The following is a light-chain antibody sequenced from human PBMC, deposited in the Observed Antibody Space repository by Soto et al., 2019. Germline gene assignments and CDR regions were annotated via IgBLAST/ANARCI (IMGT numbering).Light chain of an antibody. CDR3: AAWDNSLNAYV. V-gene: IGLV1-44*01. Sequence: QSALTQPPSASGTPGQRVTISCSGSSSNIGSNTVNWYQQLPGTAPKLLIYGNSQRPSGVPDRFSGSKSGTSASLAISGLQSEVEADYYCAAWDNSLNAYVFGAGTKVTVL. CDR1: SSNIGSNT. CDR2: GNS. J-gene: IGLJ1*01.